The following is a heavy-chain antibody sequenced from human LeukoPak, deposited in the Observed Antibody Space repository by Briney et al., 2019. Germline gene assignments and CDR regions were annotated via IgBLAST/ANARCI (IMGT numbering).Heavy chain of an antibody. D-gene: IGHD3-22*01. Sequence: GGSLRLSCVVSGFRFSTYWMSWVRQAPGKGLEWVANINQDGNEKYHVDSVKGRFTISRDNAKNSLYLQMNSLRAEDTAVYYCARNYYYDSSGYYHYWGQRTLVTVSS. CDR1: GFRFSTYW. CDR2: INQDGNEK. V-gene: IGHV3-7*01. J-gene: IGHJ4*02. CDR3: ARNYYYDSSGYYHY.